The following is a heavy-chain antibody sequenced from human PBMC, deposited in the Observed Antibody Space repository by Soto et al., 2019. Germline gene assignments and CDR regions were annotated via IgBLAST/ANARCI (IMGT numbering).Heavy chain of an antibody. CDR1: GFTFSTYA. V-gene: IGHV3-23*01. Sequence: EVQLLESGGGLVQPGGSLRLSCAASGFTFSTYAMTWVRQAPGKGLEWVSTISGGGGSTYYADSVKGRFTISRDNSKNTLYLQRNSLRAEDTAVYSCAKGATVVNGLDAFDIWGQGTMVTVSS. CDR3: AKGATVVNGLDAFDI. J-gene: IGHJ3*02. CDR2: ISGGGGST. D-gene: IGHD4-17*01.